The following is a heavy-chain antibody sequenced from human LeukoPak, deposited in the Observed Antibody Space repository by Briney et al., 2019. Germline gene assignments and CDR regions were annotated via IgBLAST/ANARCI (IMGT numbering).Heavy chain of an antibody. CDR3: ARGETWGSSFDY. V-gene: IGHV1-8*01. CDR1: GYTFTSYD. J-gene: IGHJ4*02. Sequence: ASVKVSCKASGYTFTSYDINWVRQATGQGLERMGWMNPNSGNTGYAQKFQGGVTMTRNTSISTAYMELSSLRSEDTAVYYCARGETWGSSFDYWGQGTLVTVSS. CDR2: MNPNSGNT. D-gene: IGHD7-27*01.